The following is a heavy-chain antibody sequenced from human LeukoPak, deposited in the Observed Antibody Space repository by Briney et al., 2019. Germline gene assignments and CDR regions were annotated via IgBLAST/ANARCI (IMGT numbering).Heavy chain of an antibody. CDR3: ARDPVKGHCSGTSCYGNYYMDV. Sequence: SETLSLTCTVSGGSISSYYWSWIRQPAGKGLEWIGRIYTSGSTNYNPSLKSRVTISVDKSKNQFSLKLSSVTAADTAVYYCARDPVKGHCSGTSCYGNYYMDVWGKGTTVTVSS. V-gene: IGHV4-4*07. CDR1: GGSISSYY. CDR2: IYTSGST. J-gene: IGHJ6*03. D-gene: IGHD2-2*01.